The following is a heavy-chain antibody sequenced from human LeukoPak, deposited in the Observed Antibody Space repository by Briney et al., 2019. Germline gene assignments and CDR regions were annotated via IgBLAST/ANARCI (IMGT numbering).Heavy chain of an antibody. Sequence: GGSLRLSCAASGFTFSSYSMNWVRQAPGKGLEWVSSISSSSSYIYYADSVKGRFTISRDNAKNSLYLQMNSLRAEDTAVYYCARENIVVVPAAIKGGYYYYMDVWGKGTTVTVPS. CDR2: ISSSSSYI. CDR1: GFTFSSYS. CDR3: ARENIVVVPAAIKGGYYYYMDV. V-gene: IGHV3-21*01. J-gene: IGHJ6*03. D-gene: IGHD2-2*02.